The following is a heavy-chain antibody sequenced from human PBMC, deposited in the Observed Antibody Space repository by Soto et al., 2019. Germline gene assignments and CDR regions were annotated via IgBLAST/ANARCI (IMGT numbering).Heavy chain of an antibody. D-gene: IGHD3-9*01. CDR3: ARHPPKYDILTGYYEVSYYGMDV. Sequence: RGESLKISCKGSGYSFTSYWIGWVRQMPGKGLEWMGIIYPGDSDTRYSPSFQGQVTISADKSISTAYLQWSSLKASDTAMYYCARHPPKYDILTGYYEVSYYGMDVWGQGTTVTVSS. V-gene: IGHV5-51*01. CDR2: IYPGDSDT. CDR1: GYSFTSYW. J-gene: IGHJ6*02.